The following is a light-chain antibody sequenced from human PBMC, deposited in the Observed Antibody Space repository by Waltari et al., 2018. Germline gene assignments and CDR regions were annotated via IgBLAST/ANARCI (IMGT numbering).Light chain of an antibody. CDR2: FAS. J-gene: IGKJ1*01. CDR3: QQNSAGPPT. CDR1: QNINNH. V-gene: IGKV1-39*01. Sequence: DTQMTQSPSSLSASVGDRVTIRCRARQNINNHWHWYQQKTGKGPKLLIAFASTVQDGVSSRFSGSGSGTYFTLTINNLQPEDLGTYYCQQNSAGPPTFGQGTKVEIK.